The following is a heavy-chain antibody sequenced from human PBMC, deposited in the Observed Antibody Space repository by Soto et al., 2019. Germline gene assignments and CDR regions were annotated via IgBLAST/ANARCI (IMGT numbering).Heavy chain of an antibody. Sequence: SGPTLVNPTQSLTLTCSFSGFSLTTTEVAVGWIRQPPGKALELLALIYWDDDKRYSPSLKSSLTITKDTAKNQVVLTMTNLHPQETATYFCATTGHIATVAFDYCGQGILVTVSS. CDR3: ATTGHIATVAFDY. D-gene: IGHD6-13*01. V-gene: IGHV2-5*02. CDR1: GFSLTTTEVA. J-gene: IGHJ4*02. CDR2: IYWDDDK.